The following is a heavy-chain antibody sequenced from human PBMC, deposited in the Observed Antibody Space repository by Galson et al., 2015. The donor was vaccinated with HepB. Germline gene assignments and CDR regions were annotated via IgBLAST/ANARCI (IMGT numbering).Heavy chain of an antibody. CDR2: IWYDGSNK. D-gene: IGHD6-13*01. V-gene: IGHV3-33*01. Sequence: SLRLSCAASGFTFSSYGMHWVRQAPGKGLEWVAVIWYDGSNKYYADSVKGRFTISRDNSKNTLYLQMNSLRAEDTAVYYCAREKFREWQQLRSFDYWGQGTLVTVSS. CDR3: AREKFREWQQLRSFDY. CDR1: GFTFSSYG. J-gene: IGHJ4*02.